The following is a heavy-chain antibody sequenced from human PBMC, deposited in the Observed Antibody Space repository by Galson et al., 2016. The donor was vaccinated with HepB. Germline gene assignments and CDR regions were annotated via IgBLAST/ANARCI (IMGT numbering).Heavy chain of an antibody. Sequence: PALVKPTQTLTLTCIFSGFSLSTSGVGVGWIRQSPGKALEWLALIYWNDDKRYRSSLKSRLTITKDTSKNQVVLTLTNMDPVDTATYYCAHRRTSADYGSGKDHYFDYWGQGTLVTVSS. CDR3: AHRRTSADYGSGKDHYFDY. CDR2: IYWNDDK. J-gene: IGHJ4*02. CDR1: GFSLSTSGVG. V-gene: IGHV2-5*01. D-gene: IGHD3-10*01.